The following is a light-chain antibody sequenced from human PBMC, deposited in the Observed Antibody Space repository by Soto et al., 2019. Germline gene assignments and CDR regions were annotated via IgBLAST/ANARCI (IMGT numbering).Light chain of an antibody. CDR1: QSISSW. V-gene: IGKV1-5*01. CDR2: DAS. J-gene: IGKJ1*01. CDR3: QHSWT. Sequence: DIQMTQSPSTLYASVGDRVTITCRASQSISSWLAWYQQKPGKAPKLLIYDASSLESGVPSRVSGSGSGTEFTLTISSLQPDDFATDYCQHSWTFGQGNKVEIK.